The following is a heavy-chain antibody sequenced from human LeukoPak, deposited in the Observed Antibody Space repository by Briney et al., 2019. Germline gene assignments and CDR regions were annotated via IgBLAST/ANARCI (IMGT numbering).Heavy chain of an antibody. CDR2: INHSGST. D-gene: IGHD6-13*01. V-gene: IGHV4-34*01. CDR1: GGSFSGYY. J-gene: IGHJ4*02. CDR3: ARGASSRAGNFDY. Sequence: SETLSLTCAVYGGSFSGYYWSWIRQPPGKGLEWIGEINHSGSTNYNPSLKSRVTISVDTSKNQFPLKLSSVTAAETAVYYCARGASSRAGNFDYWGQGTLVTVSS.